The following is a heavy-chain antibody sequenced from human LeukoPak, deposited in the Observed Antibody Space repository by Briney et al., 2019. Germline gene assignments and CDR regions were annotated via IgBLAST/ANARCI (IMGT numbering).Heavy chain of an antibody. D-gene: IGHD6-25*01. CDR1: GGTFSSYA. J-gene: IGHJ5*02. CDR2: IIPILGIA. CDR3: ARLTSYSSVRWFDP. V-gene: IGHV1-69*04. Sequence: GASVKVSCKASGGTFSSYAISWVRQAPGQGLEWMGRIIPILGIANYAQKFQGRVTITADKSTSTAYMELSSLRSEDTAVYYCARLTSYSSVRWFDPWGQGTLVTVSS.